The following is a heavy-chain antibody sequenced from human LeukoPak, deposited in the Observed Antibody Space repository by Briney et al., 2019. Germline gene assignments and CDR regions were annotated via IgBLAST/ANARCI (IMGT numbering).Heavy chain of an antibody. CDR1: GFTFSTYS. Sequence: GGSLRVSCAASGFTFSTYSMNWVRQAPGKGLEWVSYISSSSSTIYYADSVKGRFTISRDNAKNSLYLQMNSLRAEDTAVYYCAKIEYSSPQYFQHWGQGTLVTVSS. J-gene: IGHJ1*01. CDR3: AKIEYSSPQYFQH. V-gene: IGHV3-48*01. CDR2: ISSSSSTI. D-gene: IGHD6-6*01.